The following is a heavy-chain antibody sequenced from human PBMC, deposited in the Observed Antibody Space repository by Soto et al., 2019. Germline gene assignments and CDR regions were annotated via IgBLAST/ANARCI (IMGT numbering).Heavy chain of an antibody. J-gene: IGHJ5*02. D-gene: IGHD1-26*01. CDR1: GFTFSGYA. Sequence: GGSLRLSCAASGFTFSGYAMSWVGRAPGKGLEWVSAISGSGGSTYYADSVKGRFNISRDNSKNTLYLQMNSLRAEDTAVYYCAKDRVGANHNWFDPWGQGTLVTVSS. V-gene: IGHV3-23*01. CDR2: ISGSGGST. CDR3: AKDRVGANHNWFDP.